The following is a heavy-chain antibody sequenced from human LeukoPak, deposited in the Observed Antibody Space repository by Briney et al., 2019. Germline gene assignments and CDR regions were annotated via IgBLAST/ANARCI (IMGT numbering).Heavy chain of an antibody. CDR3: ARGAGSSPYYYYYMDV. D-gene: IGHD6-19*01. J-gene: IGHJ6*03. CDR1: GFTFSSYS. Sequence: GGSLRLSCAASGFTFSSYSMNWVRQAPGKGLEWVSYISSSSSTIYYADSVKGRFTISRDNAKNSLYLQMNSLRAEDTAVYYCARGAGSSPYYYYYMDVWGKGTTVTISS. V-gene: IGHV3-48*01. CDR2: ISSSSSTI.